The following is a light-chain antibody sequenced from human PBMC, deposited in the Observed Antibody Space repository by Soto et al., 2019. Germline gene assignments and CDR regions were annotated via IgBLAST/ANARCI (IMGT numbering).Light chain of an antibody. J-gene: IGKJ1*01. Sequence: DIQMTQSPSTLSASVGDRVTITCRASQSIGSWLAWYQQRPGKAPKLLIYQASSLESGVPSRFSGSGSETEFTLTISSLQPDDSATYYCQVYNSYSWTFGQGTKVEIK. CDR2: QAS. CDR3: QVYNSYSWT. CDR1: QSIGSW. V-gene: IGKV1-5*03.